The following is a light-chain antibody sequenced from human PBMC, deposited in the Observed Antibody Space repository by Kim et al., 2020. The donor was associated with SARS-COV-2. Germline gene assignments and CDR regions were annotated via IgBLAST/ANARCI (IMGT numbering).Light chain of an antibody. Sequence: VSPGERATLSCRASQSISNNLAWYQQKPGQAPRLLIYGASTRATDIPARFSGSGSGTEFTLTISSLQSEDFAVYYCQQYNNWPITFGQGTRLEIK. V-gene: IGKV3-15*01. CDR1: QSISNN. CDR2: GAS. J-gene: IGKJ5*01. CDR3: QQYNNWPIT.